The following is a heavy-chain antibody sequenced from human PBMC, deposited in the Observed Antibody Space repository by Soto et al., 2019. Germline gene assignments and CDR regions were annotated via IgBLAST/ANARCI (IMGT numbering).Heavy chain of an antibody. J-gene: IGHJ4*02. D-gene: IGHD3-16*02. V-gene: IGHV4-34*01. CDR2: INHSGST. CDR3: ARAARGYYDYIWGSYRYTVYFDY. CDR1: GGSFSGYY. Sequence: SETLSLTCAVYGGSFSGYYWSWIRQPPGKGLEWIGEINHSGSTNYNPSLKSGVTISVDTSKNQFSLKLSSVTAADTAVYYCARAARGYYDYIWGSYRYTVYFDYWGQGTLVTVSS.